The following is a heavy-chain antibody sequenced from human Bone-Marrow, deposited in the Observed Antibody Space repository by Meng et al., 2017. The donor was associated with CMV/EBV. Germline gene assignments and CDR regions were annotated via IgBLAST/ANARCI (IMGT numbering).Heavy chain of an antibody. CDR3: ATSSYQLSFDP. CDR2: IYCSGST. J-gene: IGHJ5*02. Sequence: CTVSGGSIRSSRYYGGWIRQPQGKGLEWIGSIYCSGSTYYNPSLKSRVTISVDTSRNQFSLKLSSVTAADTAVYYCATSSYQLSFDPWGQGTLVTVSS. D-gene: IGHD2-2*01. CDR1: GGSIRSSRYY. V-gene: IGHV4-39*07.